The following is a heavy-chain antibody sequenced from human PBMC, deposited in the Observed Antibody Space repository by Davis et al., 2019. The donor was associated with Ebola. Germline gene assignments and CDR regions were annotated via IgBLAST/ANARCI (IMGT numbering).Heavy chain of an antibody. CDR3: ARGLRENWFDP. J-gene: IGHJ5*02. V-gene: IGHV1-18*01. CDR2: ISAYNGNT. Sequence: AASVKVSCKASGYTFTSYGISWVRQAPGQGLEWMGWISAYNGNTNYAQKLQGRVTMTTDTSTSTAYMELSSLKSEDTAVYYCARGLRENWFDPWGQGTLVTVSS. CDR1: GYTFTSYG. D-gene: IGHD5-12*01.